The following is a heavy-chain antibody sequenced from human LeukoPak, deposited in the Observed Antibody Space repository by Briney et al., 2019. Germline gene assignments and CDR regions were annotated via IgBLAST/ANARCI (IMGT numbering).Heavy chain of an antibody. Sequence: PGGSLRLSCAASGFTFDDYAMHWVRQAPGKGLEWVSGISWNSGNVDYADSVKGRFTISRDNAKNSLYLQMNSLRAVDTALYYCAKVESYSYGYFDYWGQGTLVTVSS. CDR1: GFTFDDYA. CDR2: ISWNSGNV. J-gene: IGHJ4*02. V-gene: IGHV3-9*01. D-gene: IGHD5-18*01. CDR3: AKVESYSYGYFDY.